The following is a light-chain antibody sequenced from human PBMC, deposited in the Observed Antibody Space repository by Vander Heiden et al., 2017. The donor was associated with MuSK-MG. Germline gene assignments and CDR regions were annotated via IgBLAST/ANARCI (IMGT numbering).Light chain of an antibody. CDR1: SSDVGGYDF. CDR2: DVH. V-gene: IGLV2-14*03. J-gene: IGLJ1*01. Sequence: QSALTQPAPRAGSPGQSITISCTGTSSDVGGYDFVSWYQQYPGKAPKLMIYDVHIRPSGVSDRFSGSKSGNTASLTISGLQAEDEADYYCSSYTGSGTLVFGPGTKVTVL. CDR3: SSYTGSGTLV.